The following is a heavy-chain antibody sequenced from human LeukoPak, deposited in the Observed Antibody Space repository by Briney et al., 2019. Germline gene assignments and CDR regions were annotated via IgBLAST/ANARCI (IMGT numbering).Heavy chain of an antibody. J-gene: IGHJ4*02. CDR1: GFTLMSYG. CDR2: LSYDGTKE. Sequence: PGRSLRLSCAASGFTLMSYGIHWVRQAPGEGPEWVAVLSYDGTKEYYADSVKGRFTISRDNSKNTLYLQMNSLRTEDTAVYFCAKDDGMGYWGQGTLVTVSS. CDR3: AKDDGMGY. D-gene: IGHD1-26*01. V-gene: IGHV3-30*18.